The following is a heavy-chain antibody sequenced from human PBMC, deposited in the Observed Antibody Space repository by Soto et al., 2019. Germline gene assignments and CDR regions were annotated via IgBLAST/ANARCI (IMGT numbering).Heavy chain of an antibody. CDR2: VSRDGETT. CDR3: PKDDGASGKDPFDY. CDR1: GFPLSTYA. V-gene: IGHV3-23*01. D-gene: IGHD3-10*01. J-gene: IGHJ4*02. Sequence: EVQLLESGGDVVQPGGSLRLSCAASGFPLSTYAMTWVRHAAGKGLEWVSTVSRDGETTYYADSVKGRFSISRDNSKNTLYLQMNSLRAEGTAIYYFPKDDGASGKDPFDYWGQGILVTVSS.